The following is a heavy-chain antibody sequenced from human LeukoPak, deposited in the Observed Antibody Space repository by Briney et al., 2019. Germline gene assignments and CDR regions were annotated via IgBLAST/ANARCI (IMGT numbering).Heavy chain of an antibody. CDR1: GGTISSSSYY. D-gene: IGHD2-2*01. CDR3: ARRGYCSSTSCYEYWFDP. CDR2: IYYSGST. Sequence: SETLSLTCTVSGGTISSSSYYWGWIRQPPGKGLEWIGIIYYSGSTYYNPSLKSRLTISVDTSKDQFSLKLSSVTATDTAVYYCARRGYCSSTSCYEYWFDPWGQGTLVTVSS. J-gene: IGHJ5*02. V-gene: IGHV4-39*01.